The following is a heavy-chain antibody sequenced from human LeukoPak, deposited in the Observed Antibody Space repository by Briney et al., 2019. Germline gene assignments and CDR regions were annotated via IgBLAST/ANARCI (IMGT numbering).Heavy chain of an antibody. CDR3: ARGSTGLLYYFDY. D-gene: IGHD2-21*01. Sequence: PSETLSLTCAVYGGSFSGYYWSWIRQPPGKGLEWIGEINRSGSTNYNPSLKSRVTISVDTSKNQFSLKLSSVTAADTAVYYCARGSTGLLYYFDYWGQGTLVTVSS. J-gene: IGHJ4*02. CDR2: INRSGST. CDR1: GGSFSGYY. V-gene: IGHV4-34*01.